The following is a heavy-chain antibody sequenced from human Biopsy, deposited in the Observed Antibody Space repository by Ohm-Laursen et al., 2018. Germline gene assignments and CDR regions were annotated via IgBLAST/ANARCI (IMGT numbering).Heavy chain of an antibody. V-gene: IGHV1-2*02. Sequence: ASVKVSCKASGYTFTDYSLHWVRQAPGQGLEWMEWVNPNSGATNYAQKFQGRVTMTSDTSISTAYIELRRLISDDTAVYFCARDRMVTIITLVRADTFDIWGQGTLVSVSS. CDR1: GYTFTDYS. CDR3: ARDRMVTIITLVRADTFDI. CDR2: VNPNSGAT. D-gene: IGHD3-10*01. J-gene: IGHJ3*02.